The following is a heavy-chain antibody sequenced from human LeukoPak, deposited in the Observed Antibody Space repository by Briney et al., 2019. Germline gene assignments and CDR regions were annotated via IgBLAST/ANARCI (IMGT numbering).Heavy chain of an antibody. CDR2: IYSGGST. CDR3: ARDWGFGELLGY. D-gene: IGHD3-10*01. CDR1: GFTVSSNY. V-gene: IGHV3-53*01. J-gene: IGHJ4*02. Sequence: GGSLRLSCAASGFTVSSNYMSWVRQAPGKGLEWVSVIYSGGSTYYEDSVKGRFTISRDNSKNTLYLQMNSLRAEDTAVYYCARDWGFGELLGYWGQGTLVTVSS.